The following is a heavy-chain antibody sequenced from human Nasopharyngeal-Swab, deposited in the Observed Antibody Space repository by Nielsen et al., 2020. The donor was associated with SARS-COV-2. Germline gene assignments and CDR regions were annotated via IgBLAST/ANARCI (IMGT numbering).Heavy chain of an antibody. V-gene: IGHV3-13*04. CDR1: GFTFSSYD. Sequence: GESLKISCAASGFTFSSYDMHWVRQATGKGLEWVSAIGTAGDTYYPGSVKGRFTISRENAKNSLYLQMNSLRAGDTAVYYCAAAPSGDYGGYWGQGTLVTVSS. J-gene: IGHJ4*02. D-gene: IGHD4-23*01. CDR3: AAAPSGDYGGY. CDR2: IGTAGDT.